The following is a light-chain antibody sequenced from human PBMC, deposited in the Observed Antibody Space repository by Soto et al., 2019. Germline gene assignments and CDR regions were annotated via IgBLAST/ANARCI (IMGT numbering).Light chain of an antibody. J-gene: IGKJ4*01. V-gene: IGKV3-20*01. Sequence: EIVLTQSPGTLSLSPGERGTLSCRASQSVSKNYLAWYQQKPGQAPRLLIYGASSRATGIPDRFSGSGSGTEFTLTISRLEPEDFAVYSCQQYASSPLTFGGGTKVEIK. CDR1: QSVSKNY. CDR3: QQYASSPLT. CDR2: GAS.